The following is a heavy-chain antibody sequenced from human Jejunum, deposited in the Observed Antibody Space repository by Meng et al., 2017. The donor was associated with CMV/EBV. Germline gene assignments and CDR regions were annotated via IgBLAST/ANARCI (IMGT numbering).Heavy chain of an antibody. J-gene: IGHJ4*02. CDR3: ARTGCSSSSGYDY. D-gene: IGHD2-2*01. CDR2: ISADNDNT. Sequence: VQRCQSRAEVEKPVASLHVCCKATGYSFTTDAMHWVRQAPGQRREWMVCISADNDNTIYSEKYQCSDTINKDTAASTSYMELSSLRSEDTAVYYCARTGCSSSSGYDYWCQGTLVTVSS. CDR1: GYSFTTDA. V-gene: IGHV1-3*01.